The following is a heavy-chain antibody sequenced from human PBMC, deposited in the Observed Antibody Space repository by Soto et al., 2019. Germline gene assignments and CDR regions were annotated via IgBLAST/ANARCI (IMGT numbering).Heavy chain of an antibody. V-gene: IGHV4-4*07. CDR3: VRDGSKTLRDWFDP. Sequence: QVQLQESGPGLVKPSETLSLSCIVSGGSISKFYWSWIRKTAGKGLEWMGRVYATGTTDYNPSLRSRITMSVDISEKTFSLRLTSVTAADTGVYYCVRDGSKTLRDWFDPWGQGKLVTVSS. CDR2: VYATGTT. CDR1: GGSISKFY. J-gene: IGHJ5*02. D-gene: IGHD4-17*01.